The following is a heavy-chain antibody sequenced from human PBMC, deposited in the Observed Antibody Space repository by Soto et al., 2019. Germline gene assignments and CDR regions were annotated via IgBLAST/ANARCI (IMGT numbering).Heavy chain of an antibody. CDR1: GCDISGNY. J-gene: IGHJ6*02. CDR2: IYGSGST. Sequence: XETLSLTCSVSGCDISGNYWSWIRQPPGKGLEWIGYIYGSGSTKYSPSLKSRVTISADTSKNQISLKLTSVTAADTADYFCARKRNYYYGMDLWGQGTTVTAP. CDR3: ARKRNYYYGMDL. V-gene: IGHV4-59*01.